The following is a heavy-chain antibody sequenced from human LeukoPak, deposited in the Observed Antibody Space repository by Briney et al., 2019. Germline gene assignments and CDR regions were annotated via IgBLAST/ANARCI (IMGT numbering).Heavy chain of an antibody. CDR1: GGSISSGSYY. CDR3: ARVSVPNYDILTGPHIDY. Sequence: SETLSLTCAVSGGSISSGSYYWSWIRQPAGKGLEWIGRIYTSGSTNYNPSLKSRVTISVDTSKNQFSLKLSSVTAADTAVYYCARVSVPNYDILTGPHIDYWGQGTLVTVSS. V-gene: IGHV4-61*02. D-gene: IGHD3-9*01. CDR2: IYTSGST. J-gene: IGHJ4*02.